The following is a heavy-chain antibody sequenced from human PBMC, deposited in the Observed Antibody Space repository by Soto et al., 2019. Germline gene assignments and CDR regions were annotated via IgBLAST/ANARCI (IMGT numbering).Heavy chain of an antibody. V-gene: IGHV3-23*01. CDR2: ISGSGGST. Sequence: RLSCAASGFTFSSYAMSWVRQAPGKGLEWVSAISGSGGSTYYADSVKGRFAISRDNSKNTLYLQMNSLRAEDTAVYYCAKLREPNQRDFDYWGQGTLVTVSS. CDR1: GFTFSSYA. J-gene: IGHJ4*02. D-gene: IGHD1-26*01. CDR3: AKLREPNQRDFDY.